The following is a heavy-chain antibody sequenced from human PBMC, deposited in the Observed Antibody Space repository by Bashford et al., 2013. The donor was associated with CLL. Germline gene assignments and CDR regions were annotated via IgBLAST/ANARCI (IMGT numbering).Heavy chain of an antibody. D-gene: IGHD1-26*01. J-gene: IGHJ4*02. Sequence: SETLSLTCTVSGGSINNYYWSWIRQPPGKGLEWIGYIYYSGSTNYNPSLKSRVTISVDTSKDQFSLNLESVTAADTALYYCARHRPYRGNYFMFDYWGQGTLVTVSS. V-gene: IGHV4-59*08. CDR2: IYYSGST. CDR3: ARHRPYRGNYFMFDY. CDR1: GGSINNYY.